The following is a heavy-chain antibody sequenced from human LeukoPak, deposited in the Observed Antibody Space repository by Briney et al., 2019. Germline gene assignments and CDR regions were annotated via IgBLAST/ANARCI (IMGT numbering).Heavy chain of an antibody. CDR3: ARRHSSGWLFDY. D-gene: IGHD6-19*01. Sequence: PSETLSLTCAVSGYSTSSGYYWGWVRQPPGKGLEWIGNVYHSGSTFYNPSLKSRVTMSEDTSKNQFSLKLSSVTAADTAVYYCARRHSSGWLFDYWGQGTLVTVSS. CDR2: VYHSGST. CDR1: GYSTSSGYY. J-gene: IGHJ4*02. V-gene: IGHV4-38-2*01.